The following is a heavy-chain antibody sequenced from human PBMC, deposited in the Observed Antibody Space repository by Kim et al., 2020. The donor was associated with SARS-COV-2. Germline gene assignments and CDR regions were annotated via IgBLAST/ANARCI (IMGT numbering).Heavy chain of an antibody. V-gene: IGHV4-34*01. D-gene: IGHD5-18*01. CDR3: ARNPGGYSYGLDY. Sequence: SLKSRVPISVATSKNQCSLKLSSVTAADTAVYYCARNPGGYSYGLDYWGQGTLVTVSS. J-gene: IGHJ4*02.